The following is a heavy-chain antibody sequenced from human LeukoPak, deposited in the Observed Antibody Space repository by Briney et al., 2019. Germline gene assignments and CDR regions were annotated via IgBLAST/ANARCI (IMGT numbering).Heavy chain of an antibody. D-gene: IGHD3-9*01. Sequence: PSETLSLTCAVYGGSFSGYYWSWIRQPPGKGLEWIGEINHSGSTNYNPSLKSRRTISVDTSKNQFSLKLSSVTAADTAVYYCATPAYDILTGYAPYFDYWGQGTLVTVSS. CDR1: GGSFSGYY. CDR3: ATPAYDILTGYAPYFDY. J-gene: IGHJ4*02. V-gene: IGHV4-34*01. CDR2: INHSGST.